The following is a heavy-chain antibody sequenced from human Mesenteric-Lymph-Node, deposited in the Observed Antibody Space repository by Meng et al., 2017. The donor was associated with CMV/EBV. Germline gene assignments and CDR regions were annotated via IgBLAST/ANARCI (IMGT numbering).Heavy chain of an antibody. J-gene: IGHJ4*02. Sequence: GESLKISCAASGFTFSGSWMGWVRQAPGKGLEWVADINEDGSDKYYLDSVKGRFTISRDNAKKSLFLQMNSLRGEDTAVYYCARNDFWSGYSLDYWGQGTLVTVSS. CDR3: ARNDFWSGYSLDY. V-gene: IGHV3-7*03. D-gene: IGHD3-3*01. CDR2: INEDGSDK. CDR1: GFTFSGSW.